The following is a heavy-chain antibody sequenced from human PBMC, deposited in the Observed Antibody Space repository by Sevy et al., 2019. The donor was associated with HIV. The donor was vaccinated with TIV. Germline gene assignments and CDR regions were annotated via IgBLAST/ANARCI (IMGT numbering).Heavy chain of an antibody. V-gene: IGHV4-4*07. D-gene: IGHD6-6*01. CDR3: ARELPFATSSA. CDR2: IYASGST. J-gene: IGHJ5*02. CDR1: GGSTNSYY. Sequence: SETLSLTSSVSGGSTNSYYWSWIRQPAGKGLEWIGRIYASGSTAYNPSLQSRVTISIDKSKNRFSLSLTSLTAADTGVYYCARELPFATSSAWGQGTRVTVSS.